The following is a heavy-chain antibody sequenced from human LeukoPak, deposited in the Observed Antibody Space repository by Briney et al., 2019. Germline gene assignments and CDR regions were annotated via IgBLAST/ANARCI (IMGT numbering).Heavy chain of an antibody. J-gene: IGHJ4*02. Sequence: GGSLRLSCAASGFTFSDYYMSWIRQAPGKGLEWVSYISSSGSTIYYADSVKGRFTISRDNAKNSLYLQMNSLRDEDTAVYYCARGPSIVVVPAASDVDYWGQGTLVTVSS. CDR3: ARGPSIVVVPAASDVDY. V-gene: IGHV3-11*04. D-gene: IGHD2-2*01. CDR2: ISSSGSTI. CDR1: GFTFSDYY.